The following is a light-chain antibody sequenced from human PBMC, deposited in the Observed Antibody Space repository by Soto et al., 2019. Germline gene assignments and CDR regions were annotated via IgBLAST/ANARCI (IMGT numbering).Light chain of an antibody. V-gene: IGKV3-15*01. CDR3: QQYDSWPFT. Sequence: SVLTRCPGTLSLSPWERATLSCRASQSVSSSYLAWYQQKPGQAPRLLIYGASTRATGIPARFSGSGSGTEFTLTISSLQSEDFAVYYCQQYDSWPFTFGPGTKVDIK. CDR2: GAS. J-gene: IGKJ3*01. CDR1: QSVSSSY.